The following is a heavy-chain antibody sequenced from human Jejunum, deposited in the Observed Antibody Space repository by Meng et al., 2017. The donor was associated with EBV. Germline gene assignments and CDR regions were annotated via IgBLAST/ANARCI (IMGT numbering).Heavy chain of an antibody. Sequence: EVQLVESGGGLVQPGGSLRLSCAASGFTSSSHWMHWVRQAPGKGLVWVSRIDTDGSRTNYVDSVKGRFIISRDNAKNTLYLQMNSLRADDTAVYYCARDLSWNQADYWGQGTLVTVSS. J-gene: IGHJ4*02. CDR3: ARDLSWNQADY. V-gene: IGHV3-74*01. CDR2: IDTDGSRT. CDR1: GFTSSSHW. D-gene: IGHD1-14*01.